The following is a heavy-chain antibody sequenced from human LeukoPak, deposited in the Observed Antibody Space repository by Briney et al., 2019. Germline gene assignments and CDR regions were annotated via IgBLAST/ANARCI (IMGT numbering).Heavy chain of an antibody. CDR1: GFTFSSYS. CDR2: ISSSSSYI. V-gene: IGHV3-21*01. Sequence: GGSLRLSCAASGFTFSSYSMNWVRQAPGKGLEWVSSISSSSSYIYHADSVKGRFTISRDNAKNSLYLQMNSLRAEDTAVYYCARFLDIVVVPAAMPPGSYYYYGMDVWGQGTTVTVSS. D-gene: IGHD2-2*03. CDR3: ARFLDIVVVPAAMPPGSYYYYGMDV. J-gene: IGHJ6*02.